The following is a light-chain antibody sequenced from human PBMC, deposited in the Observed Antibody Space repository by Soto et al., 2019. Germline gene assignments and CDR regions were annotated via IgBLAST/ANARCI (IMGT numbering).Light chain of an antibody. V-gene: IGLV2-11*01. CDR3: CSYAGTYTYVV. CDR2: DVS. CDR1: SSDVGGYNF. J-gene: IGLJ2*01. Sequence: SVLNQPRSVSGSPGQSVTISCTGTSSDVGGYNFVSWYQHHPGKAPKVLIYDVSKRPSGVPDRFSGSKSGNTASLTISGLQAEDEADYHCCSYAGTYTYVVFGGGTKVTVL.